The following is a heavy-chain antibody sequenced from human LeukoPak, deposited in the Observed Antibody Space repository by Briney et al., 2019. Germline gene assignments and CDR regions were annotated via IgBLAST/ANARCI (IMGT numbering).Heavy chain of an antibody. V-gene: IGHV1-69-2*01. CDR1: GYTFTDYY. Sequence: EASVKVSCKVSGYTFTDYYMHWVQQAPGKGLEWMGLVDPEDGETIYAEKSQGRVTITADTSTDTAYMELSSLRSEDTAVYYCATDRYIVGATSFDYWGQGTLVTVSS. CDR3: ATDRYIVGATSFDY. J-gene: IGHJ4*02. CDR2: VDPEDGET. D-gene: IGHD1-26*01.